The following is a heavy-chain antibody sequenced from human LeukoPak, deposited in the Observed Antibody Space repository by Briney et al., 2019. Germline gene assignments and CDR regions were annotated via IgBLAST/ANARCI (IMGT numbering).Heavy chain of an antibody. CDR3: AKDRGLPAAIWAWFDP. CDR1: GFSFTTSA. D-gene: IGHD2-2*02. CDR2: ISGSGIRT. J-gene: IGHJ5*02. Sequence: PGGSLRLSCAASGFSFTTSAMTWVRQAPGKGLEWVSYISGSGIRTDYADSVKGRFTISRDNSKNTLHLQMTSLRAEDTAVYYCAKDRGLPAAIWAWFDPWGQGTLVTVSS. V-gene: IGHV3-23*01.